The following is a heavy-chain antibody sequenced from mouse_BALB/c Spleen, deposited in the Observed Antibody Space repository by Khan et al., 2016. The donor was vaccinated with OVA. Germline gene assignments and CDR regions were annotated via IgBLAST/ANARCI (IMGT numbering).Heavy chain of an antibody. J-gene: IGHJ1*01. Sequence: EVELVESGGGLVRPGGSLKLSCAASGFSFTTYTMSWVRRTPEKRLEWVATINSGSTYTYYPDSVKGRFTISRDNAKNTLYLQMSSLKSEDTAMYYCTRDGNYAHWYFDVWGAGTTVTFSS. CDR3: TRDGNYAHWYFDV. V-gene: IGHV5-6-4*01. CDR2: INSGSTYT. D-gene: IGHD2-1*01. CDR1: GFSFTTYT.